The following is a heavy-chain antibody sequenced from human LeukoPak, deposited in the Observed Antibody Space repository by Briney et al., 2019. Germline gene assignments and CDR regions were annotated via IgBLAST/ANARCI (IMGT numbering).Heavy chain of an antibody. CDR3: ARGAGYYYDSSGPLRY. V-gene: IGHV1-69*01. D-gene: IGHD3-22*01. CDR2: IIPIFGTA. J-gene: IGHJ4*02. CDR1: GGTFSSYA. Sequence: SVKVSCKASGGTFSSYAISWVRQAPGQGLEWMGGIIPIFGTANYAQKFRGRVTITADESTSTAYMELSSLRSEDTAVYYCARGAGYYYDSSGPLRYWGQGTLVTVSP.